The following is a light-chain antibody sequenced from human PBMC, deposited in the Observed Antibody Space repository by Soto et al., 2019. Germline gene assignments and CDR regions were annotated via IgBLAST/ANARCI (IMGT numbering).Light chain of an antibody. Sequence: QMTQSPSSLFASVGARVTITCRASQSISSHLNWYQQKVGQTPRLLIYAASTLQREVPPRFSGSECWTEFTPTISGLQREDFAKYDGQHSHSAPLSFGGGAK. CDR2: AAS. V-gene: IGKV1-39*01. CDR3: QHSHSAPLS. J-gene: IGKJ4*01. CDR1: QSISSH.